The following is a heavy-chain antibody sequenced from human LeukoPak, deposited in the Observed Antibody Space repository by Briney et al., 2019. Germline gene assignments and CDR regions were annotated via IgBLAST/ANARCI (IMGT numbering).Heavy chain of an antibody. CDR1: GFTFSSYG. Sequence: GGSLRLFCAASGFTFSSYGMHWVRQAPGKGLEWVAVISYDGSNKYYADSVKGRFTISRDNSKNTLYLQMNSLRAEDTAVYYCAKTAATDYFDYWGQGTLVTVSS. J-gene: IGHJ4*02. D-gene: IGHD2-15*01. V-gene: IGHV3-30*18. CDR2: ISYDGSNK. CDR3: AKTAATDYFDY.